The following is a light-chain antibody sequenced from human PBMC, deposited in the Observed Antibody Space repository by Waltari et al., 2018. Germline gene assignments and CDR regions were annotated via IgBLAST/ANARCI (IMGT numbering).Light chain of an antibody. Sequence: EIVMTQSPATLSVSPGERATLSCRASQTVTNKLAWYQQKPGQAPRLLIYGASTRAAGIPARFSGSQSGSDFTLTISNVQSEDFAVYYCQQHNNWPLTFGPGTKVDVK. CDR2: GAS. CDR3: QQHNNWPLT. V-gene: IGKV3-15*01. J-gene: IGKJ3*01. CDR1: QTVTNK.